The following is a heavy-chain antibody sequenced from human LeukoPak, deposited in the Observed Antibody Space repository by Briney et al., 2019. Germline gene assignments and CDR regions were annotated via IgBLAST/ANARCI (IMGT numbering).Heavy chain of an antibody. J-gene: IGHJ4*02. CDR3: AKRLGDPRAFDY. V-gene: IGHV3-23*01. D-gene: IGHD2-21*02. CDR1: GFTFSNYA. Sequence: GGSLRLSCAASGFTFSNYAMNWVRQAPGKGLEWVSGISGRSGTINYAAPVKGRFTISRDNSRNTLYLQMNSLRADDTAVYYCAKRLGDPRAFDYWGQGTLVTVSS. CDR2: ISGRSGTI.